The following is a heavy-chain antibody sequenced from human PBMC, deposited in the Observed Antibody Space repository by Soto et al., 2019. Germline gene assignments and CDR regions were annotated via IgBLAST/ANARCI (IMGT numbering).Heavy chain of an antibody. J-gene: IGHJ6*03. CDR2: IYHSGST. D-gene: IGHD2-2*01. CDR1: SGSISSSNW. V-gene: IGHV4-4*02. Sequence: SETLSLTCAVSSGSISSSNWWSWVRQPPGKGLEWIGEIYHSGSTNYNPSLKSRATISVDKSKNQFSLKLSSVTAADTAVYYCARLLRYCSSTSCSHMDVWGKGTTVTVSS. CDR3: ARLLRYCSSTSCSHMDV.